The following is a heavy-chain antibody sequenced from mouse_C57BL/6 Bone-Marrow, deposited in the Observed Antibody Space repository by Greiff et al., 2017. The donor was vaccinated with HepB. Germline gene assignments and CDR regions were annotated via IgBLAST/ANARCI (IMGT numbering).Heavy chain of an antibody. Sequence: DVKLVESGEGLVKPGGSLKLSCAASGFTFSSYAMSWVRQTPEKRLEWVAYISSGGDYIYYADTVQGRFTISRDNARNTLYLQISSLKSEDTAMYYCTSFPYDGDSPWFAYWGQGTLVTVSA. CDR2: ISSGGDYI. J-gene: IGHJ3*01. CDR1: GFTFSSYA. D-gene: IGHD2-3*01. V-gene: IGHV5-9-1*02. CDR3: TSFPYDGDSPWFAY.